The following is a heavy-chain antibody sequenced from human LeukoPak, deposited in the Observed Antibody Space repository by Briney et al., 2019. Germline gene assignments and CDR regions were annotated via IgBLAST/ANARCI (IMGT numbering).Heavy chain of an antibody. V-gene: IGHV4-61*01. J-gene: IGHJ5*02. D-gene: IGHD1-26*01. Sequence: SETLSLTCTVSGASVSSASYWSWIRQPPGKGVEWIAHIYNGVNTNYNPSLKSRVTIPVDTSKNQFSLRLNSVTAADTAVYYCARSRAFNSGAFDPWGQGSLVTVSS. CDR3: ARSRAFNSGAFDP. CDR2: IYNGVNT. CDR1: GASVSSASY.